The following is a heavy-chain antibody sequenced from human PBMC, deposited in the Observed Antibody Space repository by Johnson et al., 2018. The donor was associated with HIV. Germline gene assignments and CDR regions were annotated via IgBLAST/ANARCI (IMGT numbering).Heavy chain of an antibody. D-gene: IGHD3-10*02. V-gene: IGHV3-9*01. CDR2: ISWHSGSI. CDR3: AKDIALRYYYVLRGAFDI. CDR1: GFTFDDYA. Sequence: VESGGGLVQPGRSLRLSCAASGFTFDDYAMHWVRQAPGQGLEWVSGISWHSGSIGYADSVKGRFTISRDNAKNSLYLQMNSLRAEDTALYYCAKDIALRYYYVLRGAFDIWGQGTMVTVSS. J-gene: IGHJ3*02.